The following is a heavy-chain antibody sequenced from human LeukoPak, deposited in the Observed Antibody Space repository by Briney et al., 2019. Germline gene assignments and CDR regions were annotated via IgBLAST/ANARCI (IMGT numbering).Heavy chain of an antibody. V-gene: IGHV4-59*01. D-gene: IGHD5-24*01. CDR3: ARGPRDGRFDP. CDR2: IYYSGST. Sequence: PSETLSLTCTVSGGSISSYYWSWIRQPPGKGLEWIGYIYYSGSTNYNPSLKSRVTISVDTSKNQFSLKLSSVTAADTAVYYCARGPRDGRFDPWGQGTLVTVSS. J-gene: IGHJ5*02. CDR1: GGSISSYY.